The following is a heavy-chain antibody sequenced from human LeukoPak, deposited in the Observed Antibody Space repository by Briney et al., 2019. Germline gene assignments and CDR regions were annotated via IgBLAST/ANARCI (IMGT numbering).Heavy chain of an antibody. J-gene: IGHJ4*02. CDR1: GFTFDDYA. D-gene: IGHD3-10*01. Sequence: GASLRLSCAASGFTFDDYAMHPVRHAPGDGLEWVSGISWNSGSIGYADSVKGRFTISRDNAKNSLYLQMNRLRAEDTALYYCAKGSGELLWFGESDYWGQGTLVTVSS. CDR3: AKGSGELLWFGESDY. CDR2: ISWNSGSI. V-gene: IGHV3-9*01.